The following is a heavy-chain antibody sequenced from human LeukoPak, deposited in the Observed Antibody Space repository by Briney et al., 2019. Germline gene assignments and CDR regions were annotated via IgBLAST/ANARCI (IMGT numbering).Heavy chain of an antibody. V-gene: IGHV1-18*01. D-gene: IGHD4-17*01. CDR2: ISAYNGNT. CDR3: ARDGGYGDCDY. Sequence: GASVKVSCKSSGHTFTNFGISWVRQAPGQGLEWMGWISAYNGNTNYAQKFQGRVTMTTDTSTSTAYMDLRSLRSDDTAVYYCARDGGYGDCDYWGQGTLVTVSS. CDR1: GHTFTNFG. J-gene: IGHJ4*02.